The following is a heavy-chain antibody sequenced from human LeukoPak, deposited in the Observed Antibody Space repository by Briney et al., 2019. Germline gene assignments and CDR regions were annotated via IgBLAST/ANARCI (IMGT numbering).Heavy chain of an antibody. V-gene: IGHV3-9*01. J-gene: IGHJ6*02. CDR2: INDNGDKT. CDR1: GFIFEDYG. CDR3: AKHLRATNTYLFYGLDV. Sequence: QPGQSLRLSCEVSGFIFEDYGMHWVRQPPGKGLEWVSSINDNGDKTDYADSVKGRFTVSRDNAKKSLYLQMNSLRPEDTALYYCAKHLRATNTYLFYGLDVWGPGTTVTVSS. D-gene: IGHD2-8*01.